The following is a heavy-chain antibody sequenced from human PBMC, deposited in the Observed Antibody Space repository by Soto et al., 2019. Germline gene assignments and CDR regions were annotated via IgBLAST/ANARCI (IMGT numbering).Heavy chain of an antibody. CDR3: ARDGVVVPAYYYYGMDV. J-gene: IGHJ6*02. D-gene: IGHD2-2*01. V-gene: IGHV1-69*13. CDR1: GGTFSSYA. Sequence: ASVKVSCKASGGTFSSYAISWVRQAPGQGLEWMGGIIPIFGTANYAQKFQGRVTITADESTSTAYMELSSLRSEDTAVYYCARDGVVVPAYYYYGMDVWGQGTTVTVYS. CDR2: IIPIFGTA.